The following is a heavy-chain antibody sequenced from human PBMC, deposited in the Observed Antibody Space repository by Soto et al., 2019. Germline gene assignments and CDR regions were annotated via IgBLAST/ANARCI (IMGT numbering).Heavy chain of an antibody. J-gene: IGHJ4*02. CDR3: AREGYSSGWSGFDY. D-gene: IGHD6-19*01. CDR1: GCTFITRY. V-gene: IGHV3-53*01. CDR2: NYSRGTT. Sequence: SLRLSFASSGCTFITRYMSRVRQAPGKGLDGVSVNYSRGTTYYADSVKGRVTISSDNSKNTLYIKMNSLRVEDTAVYYCAREGYSSGWSGFDYWGQGTLVTVLL.